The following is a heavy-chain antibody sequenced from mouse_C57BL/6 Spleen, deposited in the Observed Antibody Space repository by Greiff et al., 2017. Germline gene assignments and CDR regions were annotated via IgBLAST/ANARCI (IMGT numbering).Heavy chain of an antibody. CDR2: IRTKSSNYAT. CDR1: GFTFNTYA. D-gene: IGHD2-2*01. J-gene: IGHJ1*03. Sequence: EVQLVESGGGLVQPKGSLKLSCAASGFTFNTYAMHWVRQAPGKGLEWVARIRTKSSNYATYYADSVKDRFTIARDDSQTMLYLQMNNLRTENTAKYYGVREGWLPPYWYFDVWGTGTTLTVSS. CDR3: VREGWLPPYWYFDV. V-gene: IGHV10-3*01.